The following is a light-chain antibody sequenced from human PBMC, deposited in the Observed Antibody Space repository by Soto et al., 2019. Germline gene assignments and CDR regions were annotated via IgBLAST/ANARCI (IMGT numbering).Light chain of an antibody. J-gene: IGKJ1*01. Sequence: DIQMTQSPSTLGARVPITCRARQSINNWLAWYQQKPGEAPRLLIYDASSLESGDPSRFSGSGSGPELTLTLSRLQPDDFATYYCLQYNNDAWTFGQGTKVEIK. V-gene: IGKV1-5*01. CDR2: DAS. CDR1: QSINNW. CDR3: LQYNNDAWT.